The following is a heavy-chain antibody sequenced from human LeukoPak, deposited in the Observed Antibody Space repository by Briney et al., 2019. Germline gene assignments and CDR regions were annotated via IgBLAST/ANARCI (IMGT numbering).Heavy chain of an antibody. CDR2: IYYSGST. CDR3: ARDSASSGYYIDY. J-gene: IGHJ4*02. V-gene: IGHV4-39*07. D-gene: IGHD3-22*01. CDR1: GGSISSSSYY. Sequence: SETLSLTCAVSGGSISSSSYYWGWIRQPPGKGLEWIGSIYYSGSTYYNPSLKSRVTISVDTSKNQFSLKLSSVTAADTAVYYCARDSASSGYYIDYWGQGTLVTVSS.